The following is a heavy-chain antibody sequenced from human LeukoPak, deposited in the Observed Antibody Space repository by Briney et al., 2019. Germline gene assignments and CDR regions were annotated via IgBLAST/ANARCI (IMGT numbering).Heavy chain of an antibody. CDR1: GFTFSSYG. J-gene: IGHJ4*02. CDR3: AKTYYYDSSGYLVY. Sequence: PGRSLRLSCAASGFTFSSYGMHWVRQAPGKGLEWVAVISYDGSNKYYADSVKGRFTISRDNSKNTLYLQMNSLRAKDTAVYYCAKTYYYDSSGYLVYWGQGTLVTVSS. D-gene: IGHD3-22*01. CDR2: ISYDGSNK. V-gene: IGHV3-30*18.